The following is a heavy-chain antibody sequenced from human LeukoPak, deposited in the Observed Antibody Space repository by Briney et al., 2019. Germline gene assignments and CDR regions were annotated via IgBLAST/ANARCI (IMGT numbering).Heavy chain of an antibody. CDR2: INPNSGGT. D-gene: IGHD2-2*01. V-gene: IGHV1-2*02. J-gene: IGHJ6*04. CDR1: GYTFTGYY. Sequence: ASVTVSCKASGYTFTGYYMHWVRQAPGQGLEWMGWINPNSGGTNYAQKFQGRVTMTRDTSISTAYMELSRLRSDDTAVYYCARLLDYCSSTSCYVDVWGKGTTVTVSS. CDR3: ARLLDYCSSTSCYVDV.